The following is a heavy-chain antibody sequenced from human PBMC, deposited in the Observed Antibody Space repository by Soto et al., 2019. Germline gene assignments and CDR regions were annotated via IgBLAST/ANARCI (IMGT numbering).Heavy chain of an antibody. D-gene: IGHD1-26*01. CDR1: GYTFTGYH. Sequence: QVQLVQSGPEVKEPGASVKVSCKTSGYTFTGYHIHWVRQAPGQGLEWMGWINTNTGDTNYAQKFQGWVTMTRDTSINTAYVQLSRLTSDDTAVYYCARWVGASNWFDPWGQGTLVTVSS. V-gene: IGHV1-2*04. CDR3: ARWVGASNWFDP. J-gene: IGHJ5*02. CDR2: INTNTGDT.